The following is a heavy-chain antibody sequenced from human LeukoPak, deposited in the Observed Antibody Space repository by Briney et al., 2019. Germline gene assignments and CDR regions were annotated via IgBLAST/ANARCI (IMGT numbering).Heavy chain of an antibody. CDR3: ARHHLYSSSWYVWFDP. J-gene: IGHJ5*02. D-gene: IGHD6-13*01. V-gene: IGHV4-39*01. Sequence: NPSETLSLTCTVSGGSISSSSYYWGWIRQPPGKGLEWIGSIYYSGSTYYNPSLKSRVTISVDTSKNQFSLKLSSVTAADTAVYYCARHHLYSSSWYVWFDPWGQGTLVTVSS. CDR1: GGSISSSSYY. CDR2: IYYSGST.